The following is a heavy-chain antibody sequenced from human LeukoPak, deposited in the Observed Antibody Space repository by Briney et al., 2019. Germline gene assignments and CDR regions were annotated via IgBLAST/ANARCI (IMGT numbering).Heavy chain of an antibody. CDR1: GFTFDDYA. D-gene: IGHD3-22*01. CDR3: AKRGYYYESSGYYYFDY. J-gene: IGHJ4*02. CDR2: ISGDGGST. Sequence: PGGSLRLSCAASGFTFDDYAMHWVRQAPGKGLEWVSLISGDGGSTYYADSVKGRFTISRDNSESTLYLQMNTLRAEDTALYYCAKRGYYYESSGYYYFDYWGQGSLVTVSS. V-gene: IGHV3-43*02.